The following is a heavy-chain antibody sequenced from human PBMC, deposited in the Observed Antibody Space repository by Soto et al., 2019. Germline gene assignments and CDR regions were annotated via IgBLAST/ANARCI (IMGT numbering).Heavy chain of an antibody. Sequence: EVQLLESGGGLVQPGGSLRLSCEASGFSFSNYALSWVRQSPGKGLEWVSTFSAEGRAYYADSVKGRFTIAKDTSKNTLHLQASSLRAEDTAVYYCAKESMPEHYGDTLFDYWGQGTRVTVSS. CDR1: GFSFSNYA. D-gene: IGHD4-17*01. J-gene: IGHJ4*02. CDR3: AKESMPEHYGDTLFDY. CDR2: FSAEGRA. V-gene: IGHV3-23*01.